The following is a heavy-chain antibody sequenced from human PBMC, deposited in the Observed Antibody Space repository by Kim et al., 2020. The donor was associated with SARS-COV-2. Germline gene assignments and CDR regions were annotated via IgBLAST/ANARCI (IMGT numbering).Heavy chain of an antibody. V-gene: IGHV3-23*01. Sequence: GGSLRLSCAASGFTFSNYGFNWVRQAPGKALEWVSAISNSGSSFDADSAKGRFTISRDNSKNTLFLQMNSLRAEDTAVYYCAKRNGYHGSGYMDVWGQGTTVTVSS. CDR2: ISNSGSS. CDR3: AKRNGYHGSGYMDV. J-gene: IGHJ6*03. D-gene: IGHD3-10*01. CDR1: GFTFSNYG.